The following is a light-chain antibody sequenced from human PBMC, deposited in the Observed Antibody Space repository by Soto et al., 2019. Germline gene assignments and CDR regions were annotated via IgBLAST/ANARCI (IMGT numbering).Light chain of an antibody. Sequence: QSALTQPASVSGSPGQSITISCTGTSNDIGAYNYVSWYQQHPAKAPKLLIYDVSDRPSGVSDRFSGSKSGNTASLTISGLHAEDEADYYCSAYTTSSHVVFGGGTKVTVL. V-gene: IGLV2-14*01. CDR1: SNDIGAYNY. CDR3: SAYTTSSHVV. CDR2: DVS. J-gene: IGLJ2*01.